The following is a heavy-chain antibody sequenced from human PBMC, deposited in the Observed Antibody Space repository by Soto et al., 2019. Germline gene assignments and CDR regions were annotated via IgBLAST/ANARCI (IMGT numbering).Heavy chain of an antibody. Sequence: GASVTSSGKACGYTLASYDINCVRHATGKVLDGMVWMNANSGNTGYAQKFQGRVAMTRNTSISTAYMELSSLRSEDTAVYYCARNLPLAAAEYFDYWGQGTLVTVSS. D-gene: IGHD6-13*01. CDR3: ARNLPLAAAEYFDY. J-gene: IGHJ4*02. V-gene: IGHV1-8*01. CDR2: MNANSGNT. CDR1: GYTLASYD.